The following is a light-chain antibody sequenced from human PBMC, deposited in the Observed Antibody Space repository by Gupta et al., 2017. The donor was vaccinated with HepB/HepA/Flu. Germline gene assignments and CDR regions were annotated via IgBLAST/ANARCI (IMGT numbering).Light chain of an antibody. CDR1: SSNIGNNA. CDR3: AVWDDSLNARV. Sequence: QSGVTQPTSESEAPRQRVTISCSGSSSNIGNNAVNWYQQLPGKAPKLLIYDDDLLPSGVSDRFSGSKSGTSASLAISGLQSEDEADYYCAVWDDSLNARVFGTGTKVTVL. J-gene: IGLJ1*01. CDR2: DDD. V-gene: IGLV1-36*01.